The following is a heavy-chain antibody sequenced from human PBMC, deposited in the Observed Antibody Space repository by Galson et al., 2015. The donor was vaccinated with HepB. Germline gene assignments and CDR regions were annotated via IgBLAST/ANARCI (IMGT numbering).Heavy chain of an antibody. D-gene: IGHD1-7*01. Sequence: SVKVSCKASGYTFIDYAATWVRQAPGQGLEWMGWISTYNGNTNYAQKLRGRVTMTTDTSTSTAYMELRSLRSDDTAVYCCVRVKGANFDAFDVWGQGTRVTVSS. CDR3: VRVKGANFDAFDV. CDR1: GYTFIDYA. V-gene: IGHV1-18*01. J-gene: IGHJ3*01. CDR2: ISTYNGNT.